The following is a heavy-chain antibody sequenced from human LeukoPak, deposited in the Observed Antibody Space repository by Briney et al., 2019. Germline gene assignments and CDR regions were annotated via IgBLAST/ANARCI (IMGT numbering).Heavy chain of an antibody. CDR2: IIPIFGTA. CDR3: ARDPHSSSWFRRSDAFDI. CDR1: GGTFSSYA. J-gene: IGHJ3*02. Sequence: SVKVSCKASGGTFSSYAISWVRQAPGQGLEWMGGIIPIFGTANYAQKFQGRVTITADESTSTAYMELSSLRSEDTAVYYCARDPHSSSWFRRSDAFDIWGQGTMVTVSS. D-gene: IGHD6-13*01. V-gene: IGHV1-69*13.